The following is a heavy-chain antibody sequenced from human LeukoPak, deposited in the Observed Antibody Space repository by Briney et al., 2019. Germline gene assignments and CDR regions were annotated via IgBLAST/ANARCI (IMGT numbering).Heavy chain of an antibody. V-gene: IGHV3-43D*03. CDR2: ISWDGGSI. J-gene: IGHJ4*02. CDR3: AKDIRGSTSWYGLDY. D-gene: IGHD6-13*01. CDR1: GFTFDDYA. Sequence: GGSLRLSCAASGFTFDDYAMHWVRHAPGKGLEWVSLISWDGGSIYYVDSVKGRFTISRDNSKNSLYLQMNSLRAEDTALYYCAKDIRGSTSWYGLDYWGQGTLVTVSS.